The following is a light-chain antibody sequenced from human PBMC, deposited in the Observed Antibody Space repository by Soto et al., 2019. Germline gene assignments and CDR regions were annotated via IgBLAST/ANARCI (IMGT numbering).Light chain of an antibody. J-gene: IGLJ2*01. CDR3: ALYVGSGTVV. CDR1: SASVFTSYY. V-gene: IGLV8-61*01. Sequence: QAVVSQAPSFSVSPGETVTLTCGLTSASVFTSYYPSWYQQTPGQAPRTLIYSTNIRSSGVPDRFSGSILGNKAALTITAAQADDESDYYCALYVGSGTVVFGGGTKLTVL. CDR2: STN.